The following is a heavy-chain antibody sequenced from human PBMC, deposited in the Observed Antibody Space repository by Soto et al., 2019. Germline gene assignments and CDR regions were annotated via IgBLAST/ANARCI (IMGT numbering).Heavy chain of an antibody. Sequence: GGSLRLSCAASGFTFSDYYMSWIRQAPGKGLEWVSYISSSSSYTNYADSVKGRFTISRDNAKNSLYLQMNSLRAEDTAVYYCAREIWSGYKYYYYYYGMDVWGQGTTVTVSS. CDR3: AREIWSGYKYYYYYYGMDV. J-gene: IGHJ6*02. V-gene: IGHV3-11*06. CDR2: ISSSSSYT. CDR1: GFTFSDYY. D-gene: IGHD3-3*01.